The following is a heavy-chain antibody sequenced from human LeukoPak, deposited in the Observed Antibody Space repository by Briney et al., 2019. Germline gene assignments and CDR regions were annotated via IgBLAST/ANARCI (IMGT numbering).Heavy chain of an antibody. CDR3: ARTHPYCSGGSCYRDYYYYMDV. D-gene: IGHD2-15*01. Sequence: PGGSLRLSCAASGFTCSSYEMNWVRQAPGKGLEWVSYISSSGSTIYYADSVKGRFTISRDNAKNSLYLQMNSLRAEDTAVYYCARTHPYCSGGSCYRDYYYYMDVWGKGTTVTVSS. J-gene: IGHJ6*03. CDR2: ISSSGSTI. CDR1: GFTCSSYE. V-gene: IGHV3-48*03.